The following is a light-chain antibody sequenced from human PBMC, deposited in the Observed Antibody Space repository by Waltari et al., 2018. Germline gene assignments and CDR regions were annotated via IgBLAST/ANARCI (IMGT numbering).Light chain of an antibody. CDR3: QQTFSSPYT. CDR1: QSIIHY. CDR2: GAS. J-gene: IGKJ2*01. Sequence: DVDMTQSPSSLSASIGDRLTITCRASQSIIHYLNWYQQKQGTAPRLLITGASSLRGGVPSRFSGSGSGTDFSLTISSLQPEDFATYYCQQTFSSPYTFGQGTKLDI. V-gene: IGKV1-39*01.